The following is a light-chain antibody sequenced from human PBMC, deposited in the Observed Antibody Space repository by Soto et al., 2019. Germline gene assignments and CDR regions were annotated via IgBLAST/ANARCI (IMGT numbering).Light chain of an antibody. CDR2: DVS. CDR3: SSYTSSSSDV. V-gene: IGLV2-14*01. CDR1: SSDVGGYNY. Sequence: QSALTQPASVSGSPGQSITISCTGTSSDVGGYNYVSWYQQPPGKAPKLMIYDVSNRPSGVSSRFSGSKSGNTASLTISGLQAEDEADYCCSSYTSSSSDVFGTGTKLTVL. J-gene: IGLJ1*01.